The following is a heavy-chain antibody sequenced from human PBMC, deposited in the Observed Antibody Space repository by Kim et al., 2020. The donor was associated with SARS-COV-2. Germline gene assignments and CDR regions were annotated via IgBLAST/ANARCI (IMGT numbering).Heavy chain of an antibody. D-gene: IGHD6-13*01. J-gene: IGHJ4*02. Sequence: SETLSLTCTVSGGSISSSSYYWGWIRQPPGKGLEWIGSIYYSGSTYYNPSLKSRVTISVDTSKNQFSLKLSSVTAADTAVYYCARDPPYSSSWYYFDYWGQGTLVTVSS. CDR2: IYYSGST. CDR3: ARDPPYSSSWYYFDY. CDR1: GGSISSSSYY. V-gene: IGHV4-39*07.